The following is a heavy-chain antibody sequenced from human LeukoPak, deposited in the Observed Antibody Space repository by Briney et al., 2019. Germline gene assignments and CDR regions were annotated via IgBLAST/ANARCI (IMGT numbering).Heavy chain of an antibody. Sequence: PGGSLRLSCAASGFTFTKNWMTWVRQAPGKGLEWVANIKQDGTEKYYVDSVKGRFTISRDNAKNSVYLQMDSLRAEDTAVYYCAKGTGTPPYYYGMDVWGQGTTVTVSS. CDR3: AKGTGTPPYYYGMDV. V-gene: IGHV3-7*03. CDR2: IKQDGTEK. J-gene: IGHJ6*02. D-gene: IGHD2-8*02. CDR1: GFTFTKNW.